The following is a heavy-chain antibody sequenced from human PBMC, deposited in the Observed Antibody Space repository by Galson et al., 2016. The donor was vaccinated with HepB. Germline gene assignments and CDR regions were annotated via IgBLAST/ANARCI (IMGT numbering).Heavy chain of an antibody. V-gene: IGHV3-30-3*01. D-gene: IGHD2-21*01. CDR1: GFTFSSYA. CDR3: AVAYSNYWPLGY. CDR2: ISYDGSTK. J-gene: IGHJ4*02. Sequence: LRLSCAASGFTFSSYAMHWVRQAPGKGLEWVAVISYDGSTKYYADSVKGRFTISRDNSKNTLSVQMNSLRAEDTAVYYCAVAYSNYWPLGYWGQGTLVTVAS.